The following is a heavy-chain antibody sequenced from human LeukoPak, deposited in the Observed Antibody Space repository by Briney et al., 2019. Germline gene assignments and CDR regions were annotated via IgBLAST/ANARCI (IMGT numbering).Heavy chain of an antibody. V-gene: IGHV3-7*03. CDR2: INHNGNVN. D-gene: IGHD3-10*01. J-gene: IGHJ4*02. CDR3: AKARRGSGSYGGLDY. CDR1: GFTFSSYW. Sequence: GGSLRLSCAASGFTFSSYWMNWARQAPGKGLEWVANINHNGNVNYYVDSVKGRFTISRDNAKNSLYLQMSNLRAEDTAVYYCAKARRGSGSYGGLDYWGQGTLVTVSS.